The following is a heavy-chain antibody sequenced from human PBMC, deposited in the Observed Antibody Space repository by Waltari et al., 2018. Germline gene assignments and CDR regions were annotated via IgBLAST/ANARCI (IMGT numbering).Heavy chain of an antibody. V-gene: IGHV4-59*01. CDR2: IYDTGTN. D-gene: IGHD4-17*01. Sequence: QVQLRESGPGLVKPSETLSLTCNVSGGSFSYYYWHWIRQPPGKGLGWIGYIYDTGTNNYNPSLKSRVTISLDTSKSQFSRSLNSLTAADTAVYYCAREKRNDYGESFDYWGQGIPVTVSS. CDR1: GGSFSYYY. J-gene: IGHJ4*02. CDR3: AREKRNDYGESFDY.